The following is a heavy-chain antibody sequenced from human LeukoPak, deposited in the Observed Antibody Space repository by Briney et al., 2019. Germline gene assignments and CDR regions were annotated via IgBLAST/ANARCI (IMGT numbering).Heavy chain of an antibody. J-gene: IGHJ5*02. D-gene: IGHD3-16*02. CDR2: MNPNSGNT. CDR3: ARGVNRRSNNNWFDP. CDR1: GYTFTSYD. Sequence: ASVKVSCKASGYTFTSYDINWVRQATGQGLEWMGWMNPNSGNTGYARKFQGRVTMTRNTSISTAYMELSSLRSEDTAVYYCARGVNRRSNNNWFDPWGQGTLVTVSS. V-gene: IGHV1-8*01.